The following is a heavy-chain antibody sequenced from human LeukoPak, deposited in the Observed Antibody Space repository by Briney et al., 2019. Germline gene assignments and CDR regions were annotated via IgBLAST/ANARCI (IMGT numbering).Heavy chain of an antibody. CDR3: AREVIVEVVTARVFDP. V-gene: IGHV4-31*03. D-gene: IGHD2-21*02. J-gene: IGHJ5*02. CDR2: IYYSGST. CDR1: GSSISSGDHY. Sequence: SETLSLTCTVSGSSISSGDHYWGWIRQHPGKGLEWIGYIYYSGSTHYNPSLKSRVTISVDTSKNHFSLKLRSVTAADTAVYYCAREVIVEVVTARVFDPWGQGTLVTVSS.